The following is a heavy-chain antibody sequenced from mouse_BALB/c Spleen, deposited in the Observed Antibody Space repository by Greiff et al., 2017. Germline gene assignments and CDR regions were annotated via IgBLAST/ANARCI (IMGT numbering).Heavy chain of an antibody. CDR3: DRNYRYAMDY. D-gene: IGHD2-14*01. CDR2: IWSGGST. CDR1: GFSLTSYG. Sequence: VKLVESGPGLVQPSQSLSITCTVSGFSLTSYGVHWVRQSPGKGLEWLGVIWSGGSTDYNAAFISRLSISKDNSKSQVFFKMNSLQANDTAIYYCDRNYRYAMDYWGQGTSVTVSS. J-gene: IGHJ4*01. V-gene: IGHV2-2*02.